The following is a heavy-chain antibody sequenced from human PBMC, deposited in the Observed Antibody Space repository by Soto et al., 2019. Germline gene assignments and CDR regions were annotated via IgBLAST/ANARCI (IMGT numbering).Heavy chain of an antibody. V-gene: IGHV1-8*01. CDR1: GYTFTSYY. D-gene: IGHD1-1*01. CDR3: ARDIESVKGSHHNSVGPGY. Sequence: ASVKVSCKSSGYTFTSYYFNWVRQATGQGPEWMGWMNPSSDNTGYAQKFQGRVTMTRDTSITTASMELSSLRSEDSALFYCARDIESVKGSHHNSVGPGYWGQGTLVTVSS. J-gene: IGHJ4*02. CDR2: MNPSSDNT.